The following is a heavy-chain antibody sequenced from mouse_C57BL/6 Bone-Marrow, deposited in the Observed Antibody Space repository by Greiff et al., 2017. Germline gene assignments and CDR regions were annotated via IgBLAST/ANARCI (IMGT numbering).Heavy chain of an antibody. Sequence: QVQLQQSGAELAKPGASVKLSCKASGYTFTSYWMHWVKQRPGQGLEWIGYINPSSGYTKYNQKFKDKATLTADKSSSTAYMQLSSLTYEDSAVYYCEREAIYYDYDRHGYYYAMDYWGQGTSVTGSS. CDR3: EREAIYYDYDRHGYYYAMDY. D-gene: IGHD2-4*01. CDR2: INPSSGYT. J-gene: IGHJ4*01. CDR1: GYTFTSYW. V-gene: IGHV1-7*01.